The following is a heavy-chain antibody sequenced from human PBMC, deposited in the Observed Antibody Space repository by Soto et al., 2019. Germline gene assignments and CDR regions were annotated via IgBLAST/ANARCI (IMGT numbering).Heavy chain of an antibody. J-gene: IGHJ6*02. CDR3: AREWYSSGWSLYYYYYGMDV. V-gene: IGHV1-2*02. CDR2: INPNSGGT. Sequence: QVQLVQSGAEVKKPGASVKVSCKASGYTFTGYYMHWVRQAPGQGLEWMGWINPNSGGTNYAQKFQGRVTMTRDTSISTAYMELSRLGSDDTAVYYCAREWYSSGWSLYYYYYGMDVWGQGTTVTVSS. CDR1: GYTFTGYY. D-gene: IGHD6-19*01.